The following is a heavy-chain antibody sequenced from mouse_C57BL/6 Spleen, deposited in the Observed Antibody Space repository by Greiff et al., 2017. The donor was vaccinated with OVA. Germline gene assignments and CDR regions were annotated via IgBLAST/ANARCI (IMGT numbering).Heavy chain of an antibody. J-gene: IGHJ3*01. CDR2: IDPSDSET. CDR1: GYTFTSYW. CDR3: ARSHYGNSAWFAY. Sequence: QVQLQQPGAELVRPGSSVKLSCKASGYTFTSYWMHWVKQRPIQGLEWIGNIDPSDSETHYNQKFKDKATLTVDKSSRTAYMQHSSLTSEDSAVYYCARSHYGNSAWFAYWGQGTLVTVSA. V-gene: IGHV1-52*01. D-gene: IGHD2-1*01.